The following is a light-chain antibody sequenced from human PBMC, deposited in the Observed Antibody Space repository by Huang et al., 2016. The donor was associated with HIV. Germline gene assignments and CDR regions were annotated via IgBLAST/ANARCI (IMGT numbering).Light chain of an antibody. CDR3: QQSYNTPRT. Sequence: DIQMTQSPSSLSASVGDRVTITCRASQSISRHLNWYQQKPGKAPNLLIYAASSLQSGVPSRFSGSGSGTDFTLTISSLQPEDFATYYCQQSYNTPRTFGQGTNLEIK. CDR2: AAS. V-gene: IGKV1-39*01. J-gene: IGKJ2*01. CDR1: QSISRH.